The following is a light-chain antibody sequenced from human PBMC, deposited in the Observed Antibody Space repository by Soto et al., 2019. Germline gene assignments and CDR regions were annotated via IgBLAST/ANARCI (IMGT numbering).Light chain of an antibody. V-gene: IGKV3-20*01. J-gene: IGKJ1*01. CDR2: GAS. Sequence: EIVLTQSPGTLSLSPGERATLSCRASRSVSNNYVAWYQRKPGQAPRLLIYGASSRATDIPRRFSGSRSGTDFTPTITRLEPEAFAVYYCQQYGSSPPTFGQGTKMEIK. CDR1: RSVSNNY. CDR3: QQYGSSPPT.